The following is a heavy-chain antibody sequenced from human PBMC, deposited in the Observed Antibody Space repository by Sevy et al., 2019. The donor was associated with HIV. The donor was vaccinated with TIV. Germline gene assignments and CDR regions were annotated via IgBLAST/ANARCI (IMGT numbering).Heavy chain of an antibody. CDR1: GFTFISYS. Sequence: GGSLRLSCAASGFTFISYSFNWARQAPGKGLEWLSYISTGRSTIYYADSVKGRFTISRDNAKKSLYLQMNSLRVEDTAVYYCAREGGYSDQGMDVWGQGTTVTVSS. D-gene: IGHD5-18*01. CDR3: AREGGYSDQGMDV. CDR2: ISTGRSTI. J-gene: IGHJ6*02. V-gene: IGHV3-48*01.